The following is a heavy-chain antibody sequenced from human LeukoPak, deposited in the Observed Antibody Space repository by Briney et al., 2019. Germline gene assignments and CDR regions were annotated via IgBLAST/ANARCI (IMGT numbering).Heavy chain of an antibody. J-gene: IGHJ4*02. V-gene: IGHV3-30*18. Sequence: GRSLRLSCAASGFTFSSYGMHWVRQAPGKGLEWVAVISYDGSNKYYADSVKGRFTISRDNSKNTLYLQMNSLRAEDTAVYYCAKEGYCSGGSCYGLDYWGQGILVTVSS. D-gene: IGHD2-15*01. CDR1: GFTFSSYG. CDR3: AKEGYCSGGSCYGLDY. CDR2: ISYDGSNK.